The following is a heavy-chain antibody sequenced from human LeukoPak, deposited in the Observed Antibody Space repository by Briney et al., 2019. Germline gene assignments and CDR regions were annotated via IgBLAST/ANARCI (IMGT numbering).Heavy chain of an antibody. CDR2: ISSNGGST. CDR3: AKVGAMWDNWFDP. V-gene: IGHV3-64D*06. D-gene: IGHD1-26*01. Sequence: QPGGSLRLSCSASGFTFSSYAMHWVRQAPGKGLEYVSAISSNGGSTYYADSVKGRFTISRDNSKNTLYLQVSSLRAEDTAVYYCAKVGAMWDNWFDPWGQGTLVTVSS. J-gene: IGHJ5*02. CDR1: GFTFSSYA.